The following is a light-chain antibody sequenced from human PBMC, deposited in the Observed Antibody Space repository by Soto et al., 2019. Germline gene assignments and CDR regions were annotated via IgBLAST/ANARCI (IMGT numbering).Light chain of an antibody. J-gene: IGLJ3*02. CDR3: VLYMGSGISV. V-gene: IGLV8-61*01. CDR2: NTN. Sequence: QTVVTQEPSFLVSPGGTVTLTCGLNSDSVSSSYYPSWYQQTPGQAPRTLIYNTNSRSSGVPDRFSGSILGNKAALTITGAQADDESDYYCVLYMGSGISVFGGGTKLTVL. CDR1: SDSVSSSYY.